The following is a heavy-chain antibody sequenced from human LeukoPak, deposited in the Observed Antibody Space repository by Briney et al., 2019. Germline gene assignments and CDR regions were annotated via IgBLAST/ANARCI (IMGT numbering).Heavy chain of an antibody. V-gene: IGHV3-48*03. CDR2: ITSSGSRT. Sequence: PGGSLRLSCAASGFTFSNYEMNWVRQAPGKGLEWLSQITSSGSRTHYADSVKGRFTISRDNAENSLYLQMNSLRAEDTAVYYCARILRPGPGYYFDYWGQGTLVTVSS. J-gene: IGHJ4*02. CDR3: ARILRPGPGYYFDY. CDR1: GFTFSNYE. D-gene: IGHD2-15*01.